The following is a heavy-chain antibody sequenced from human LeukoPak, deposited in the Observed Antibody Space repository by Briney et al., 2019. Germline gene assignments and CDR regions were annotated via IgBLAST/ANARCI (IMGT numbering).Heavy chain of an antibody. CDR1: GYTFTSYG. D-gene: IGHD4-11*01. J-gene: IGHJ5*02. V-gene: IGHV1-18*01. CDR3: ARDTETTVTTQGSTHNWFDP. Sequence: ASVKVSCKASGYTFTSYGISWVRQAPGQGLEWMGWISAYNGNTNYAQKFQGRVTITADKSTSTAYMELSSLRSEDTAVYYCARDTETTVTTQGSTHNWFDPWGQGTLVTVSS. CDR2: ISAYNGNT.